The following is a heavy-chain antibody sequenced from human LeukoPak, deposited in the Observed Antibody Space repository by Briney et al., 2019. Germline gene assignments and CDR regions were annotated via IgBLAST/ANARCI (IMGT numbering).Heavy chain of an antibody. CDR2: IYYSGST. CDR3: ARRALITFGGVIVSFRDY. V-gene: IGHV4-39*01. Sequence: SETLSLPCTVSGGSISSSSYYWGRIRQPPGKGLEWIGSIYYSGSTYYNPSLKSRVTISVDTSKNQFSLKLSSVTAADTAVYYCARRALITFGGVIVSFRDYWGQGTLVTVSS. J-gene: IGHJ4*02. CDR1: GGSISSSSYY. D-gene: IGHD3-16*02.